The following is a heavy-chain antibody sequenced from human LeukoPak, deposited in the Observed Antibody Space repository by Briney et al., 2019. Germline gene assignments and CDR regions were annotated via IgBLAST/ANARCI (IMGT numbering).Heavy chain of an antibody. CDR1: SGSFSGYY. D-gene: IGHD3-10*01. Sequence: SETLSLTCTVYSGSFSGYYWSWIRPPPGKGLEWIGEIKDGGITNYNPSLRSRVTISKDTSNNQLSLKLHSATAADTAVYYCVRGFSGVVGDHWGQGSLVTVSS. V-gene: IGHV4-34*01. CDR2: IKDGGIT. CDR3: VRGFSGVVGDH. J-gene: IGHJ4*02.